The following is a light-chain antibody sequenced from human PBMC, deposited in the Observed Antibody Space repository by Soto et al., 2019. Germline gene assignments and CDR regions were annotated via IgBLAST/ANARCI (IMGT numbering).Light chain of an antibody. CDR3: QHYDKWPFT. Sequence: EIVMTQSPATLSVSPGERVTLSCRASQSVSSDLAWYQRRPGQAPRLLIYGASTRATGIPARFSGSGSGTEFTLTISSLQSEDFAVYYCQHYDKWPFTFGPGTKVDLK. CDR1: QSVSSD. V-gene: IGKV3-15*01. CDR2: GAS. J-gene: IGKJ3*01.